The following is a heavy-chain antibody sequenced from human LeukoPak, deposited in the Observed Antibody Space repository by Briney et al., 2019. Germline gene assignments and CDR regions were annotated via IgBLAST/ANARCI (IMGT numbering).Heavy chain of an antibody. V-gene: IGHV7-4-1*02. CDR1: GYTFTSYA. D-gene: IGHD2/OR15-2a*01. CDR2: INTNTGNP. CDR3: AREEPHLVTDYYFDY. Sequence: ASVKVSCKASGYTFTSYAMNWVRQAPGQGLEWMGWINTNTGNPTYAQGFTGRFVFSLDTSVSTAYLQISSLKAEDTAVYYCAREEPHLVTDYYFDYWGQGTLVTVSS. J-gene: IGHJ4*02.